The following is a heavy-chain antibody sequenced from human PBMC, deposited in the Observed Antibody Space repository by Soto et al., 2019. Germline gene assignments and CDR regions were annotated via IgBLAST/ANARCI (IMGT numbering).Heavy chain of an antibody. CDR1: GYTFTTHY. J-gene: IGHJ3*02. V-gene: IGHV1-46*01. Sequence: QVRLVQSGADMKKPGASVTVSCRASGYTFTTHYLHWVRQAPGQGLEWMGIINPNGGSTTYSQHFQGRLTLTRDTSATTVYMELTGLTFADTAVYFCARDPVPSDAGPVRYPADIWGQGTLVTISS. CDR3: ARDPVPSDAGPVRYPADI. D-gene: IGHD2-2*02. CDR2: INPNGGST.